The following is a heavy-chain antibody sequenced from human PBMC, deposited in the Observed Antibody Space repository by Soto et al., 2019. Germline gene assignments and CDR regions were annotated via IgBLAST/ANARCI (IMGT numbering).Heavy chain of an antibody. CDR2: IWYDGSNK. D-gene: IGHD4-4*01. CDR3: ERAYSNYSPYYFDY. Sequence: QVQLVESGGGVVQPGRSLRLSCAASGFTFSSYGMHWVRQAPGKGLEWVAVIWYDGSNKYYADSMKGRFTISRDNSKNTLYLQMNSLRAEDTAVYYCERAYSNYSPYYFDYWGQGTLVTVSS. CDR1: GFTFSSYG. J-gene: IGHJ4*02. V-gene: IGHV3-33*01.